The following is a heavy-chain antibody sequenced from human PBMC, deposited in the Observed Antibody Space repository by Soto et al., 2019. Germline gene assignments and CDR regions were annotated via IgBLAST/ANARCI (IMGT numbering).Heavy chain of an antibody. CDR2: ISSSGSTI. V-gene: IGHV3-48*03. CDR3: ARDQGYSNPWYFHL. D-gene: IGHD4-4*01. J-gene: IGHJ2*01. Sequence: PGGSLRLSCAAYGFTFSSYEMNWVRQAPGKGLEWVSYISSSGSTIYYADSVKGRFTISRDNAKNSLYLQMNSLRAEDTAVYYCARDQGYSNPWYFHLWGRGTLVTVSS. CDR1: GFTFSSYE.